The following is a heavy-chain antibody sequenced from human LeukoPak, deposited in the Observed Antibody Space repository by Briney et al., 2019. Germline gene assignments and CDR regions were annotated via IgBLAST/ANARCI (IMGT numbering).Heavy chain of an antibody. V-gene: IGHV3-30*04. D-gene: IGHD3-10*01. J-gene: IGHJ4*02. Sequence: GRSLRLSCAASGFTFSSFGLHWVRQAPGRGLEWVALISPDGSYAYYADSVKGRFTISRDNSENTFYLQLTNVRSEDAAVYFCARDHGAFDDWGQGTLVTVSS. CDR3: ARDHGAFDD. CDR1: GFTFSSFG. CDR2: ISPDGSYA.